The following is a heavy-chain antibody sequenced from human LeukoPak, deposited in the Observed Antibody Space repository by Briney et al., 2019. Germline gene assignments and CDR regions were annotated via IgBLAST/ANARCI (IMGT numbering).Heavy chain of an antibody. J-gene: IGHJ4*02. CDR2: ISGSGGST. Sequence: PGGSLRLSCAASGFTFSSYAMSWVRQAPGKGLEWVSAISGSGGSTYYADSVKGRFTISRDNSKNTLYLQMNSLRAEDTAVYYCAKDRFRRVDFWSVFGYWGQGTLVTVSS. D-gene: IGHD3-3*01. CDR3: AKDRFRRVDFWSVFGY. CDR1: GFTFSSYA. V-gene: IGHV3-23*01.